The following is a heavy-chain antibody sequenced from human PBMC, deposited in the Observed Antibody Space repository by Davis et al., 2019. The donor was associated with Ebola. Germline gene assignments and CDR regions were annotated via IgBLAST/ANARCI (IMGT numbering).Heavy chain of an antibody. CDR1: GYSFTTYG. CDR2: ISAYSGSA. J-gene: IGHJ5*01. Sequence: AASLKVSCKASGYSFTTYGITWVRQAPGQGLESMGWISAYSGSANYAHNLQGRVTMTKETSTTTAYMELRNLTSDDTAVYYCARGLAAAGLDSWGQGTLVTVSS. V-gene: IGHV1-18*01. CDR3: ARGLAAAGLDS. D-gene: IGHD6-13*01.